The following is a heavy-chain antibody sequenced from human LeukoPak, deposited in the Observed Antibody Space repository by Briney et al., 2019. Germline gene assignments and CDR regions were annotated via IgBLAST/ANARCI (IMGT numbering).Heavy chain of an antibody. CDR3: ARAGGLTYYYDSSGYSENYFDY. CDR1: GYTFTGYY. V-gene: IGHV1-2*02. CDR2: INPNSGGT. Sequence: ASVKVSCKASGYTFTGYYMHWVRQAPGQGLEWMGWINPNSGGTNYAQKFQGRVTMTRDTSISTAYVELSRLRSDDTAVYYCARAGGLTYYYDSSGYSENYFDYWGQGTLVTVSS. J-gene: IGHJ4*02. D-gene: IGHD3-22*01.